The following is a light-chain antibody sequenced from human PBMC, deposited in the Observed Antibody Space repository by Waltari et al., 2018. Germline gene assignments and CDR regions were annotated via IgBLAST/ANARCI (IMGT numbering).Light chain of an antibody. Sequence: DIQMTQSPSPLSASVGDRVTITCQASQDIENFVNWYQPKPGKAPKLLIYDASNLATGVQSRFSGSGSGTDFTFTIASLQPEDIATYFCQQYQNLPSFGPGTKVDLK. CDR1: QDIENF. CDR3: QQYQNLPS. V-gene: IGKV1-33*01. CDR2: DAS. J-gene: IGKJ3*01.